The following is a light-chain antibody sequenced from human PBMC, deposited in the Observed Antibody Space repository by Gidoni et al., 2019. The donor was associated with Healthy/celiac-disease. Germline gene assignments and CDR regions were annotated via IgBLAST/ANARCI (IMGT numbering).Light chain of an antibody. Sequence: DIQMTQSPSTLSASVGDRVTITCRASQSISSWLAWYQQKPGKAPKLLIYKASSLERWVPSRFSGSGSGTEFTLTISILQPDDFATYYCQQYNSYSRTFGQGTKVEIK. CDR1: QSISSW. CDR2: KAS. V-gene: IGKV1-5*03. J-gene: IGKJ1*01. CDR3: QQYNSYSRT.